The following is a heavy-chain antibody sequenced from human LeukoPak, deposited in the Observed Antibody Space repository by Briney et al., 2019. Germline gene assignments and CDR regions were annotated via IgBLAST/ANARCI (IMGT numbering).Heavy chain of an antibody. V-gene: IGHV3-9*01. J-gene: IGHJ4*02. Sequence: GGSLRLSCAASGFTLDDYAMHGVRQAPGRGLEGVSGISWNSGNIAYADSVKGRFTISRDSAKTSLYLQINNLRAEDTALYYCAKAHDYGDYAGFDYWGQGTLVSVSS. D-gene: IGHD4-17*01. CDR2: ISWNSGNI. CDR1: GFTLDDYA. CDR3: AKAHDYGDYAGFDY.